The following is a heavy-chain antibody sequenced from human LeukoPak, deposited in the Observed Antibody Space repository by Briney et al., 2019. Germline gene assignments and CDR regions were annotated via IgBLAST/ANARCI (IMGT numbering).Heavy chain of an antibody. CDR3: ARALGYCSSASCYYFDN. V-gene: IGHV3-48*01. Sequence: PGGSLRLSCAASGFTFSSYSMNWVRQAPGKGPEWVSYISSRSSTIYYADSVKGRFTISRDNAKNSLYLQMNSLRAEDTAVYYCARALGYCSSASCYYFDNWGQGTLVTVSS. D-gene: IGHD2-2*01. J-gene: IGHJ4*02. CDR1: GFTFSSYS. CDR2: ISSRSSTI.